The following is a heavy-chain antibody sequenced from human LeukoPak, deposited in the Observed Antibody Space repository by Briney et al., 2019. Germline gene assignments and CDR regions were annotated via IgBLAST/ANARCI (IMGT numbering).Heavy chain of an antibody. CDR2: ITDSGDGT. V-gene: IGHV3-23*01. CDR3: AKDSPVATR. CDR1: GFTFRSSA. D-gene: IGHD1-26*01. Sequence: GGSLRLSCAASGFTFRSSAMSWVRQAPGKGLEWVSSITDSGDGTYYADSVKGRFTISRDDSKNTLYLQMNSLRVEDTAVCYCAKDSPVATRWGQGTLVTVSS. J-gene: IGHJ4*02.